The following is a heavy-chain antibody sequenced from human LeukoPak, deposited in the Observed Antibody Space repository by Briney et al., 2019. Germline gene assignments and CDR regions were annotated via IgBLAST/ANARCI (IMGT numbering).Heavy chain of an antibody. D-gene: IGHD3-16*01. CDR1: GGSISSGDYY. V-gene: IGHV4-30-4*01. Sequence: SETLSLTCTVSGGSISSGDYYWSWIRQPPGKGLEWIGYIYYSGSTYYNPSLKSRVTISVDTSKNQFSLKLSSVTAADTAVYYCAREFYVWGSARHPPIDYWGQGTLVTVSS. CDR3: AREFYVWGSARHPPIDY. J-gene: IGHJ4*02. CDR2: IYYSGST.